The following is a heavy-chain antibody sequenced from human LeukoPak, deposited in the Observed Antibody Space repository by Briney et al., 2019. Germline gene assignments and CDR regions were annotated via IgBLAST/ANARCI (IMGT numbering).Heavy chain of an antibody. D-gene: IGHD4-17*01. CDR2: IIPIFGTA. CDR1: GGTFSSYA. J-gene: IGHJ4*02. CDR3: ARDGVYGDYGPYYFDY. V-gene: IGHV1-69*13. Sequence: SVRVSCKASGGTFSSYAISWVRQAPGQGLEWMGGIIPIFGTANYAQKFQGRVTITADESTSTAYMELSSLRSEDTAVYYCARDGVYGDYGPYYFDYWGQGTLVTVSS.